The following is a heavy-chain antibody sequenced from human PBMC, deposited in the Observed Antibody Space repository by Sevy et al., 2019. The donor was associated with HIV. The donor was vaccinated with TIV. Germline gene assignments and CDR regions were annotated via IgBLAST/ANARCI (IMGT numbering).Heavy chain of an antibody. Sequence: ETLSLTCTVSGGSISSSSYYWGWIRQPPGKGLEWIGSIYYSGSTYYNPSLKSRVTISVDTSKNQFSLKLSSMTAADTAVYYCARRQGFLEANYYYGMDVWGQGTTVTVSS. CDR2: IYYSGST. CDR3: ARRQGFLEANYYYGMDV. J-gene: IGHJ6*02. D-gene: IGHD3-3*01. CDR1: GGSISSSSYY. V-gene: IGHV4-39*01.